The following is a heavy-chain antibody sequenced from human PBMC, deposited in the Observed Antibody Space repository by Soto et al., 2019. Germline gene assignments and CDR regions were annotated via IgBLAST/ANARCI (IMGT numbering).Heavy chain of an antibody. Sequence: QVQLVQSGAEVKKPGSSVKVSCKASGGTFSSYAISWVRQAPGQGLEWMGGIIPIFGTANYEQKFQGRGTIPADESTSTAYVELSSLRSEDTAVYYCARDQGGSYEADDAFDIWGQGTMVTVSS. CDR3: ARDQGGSYEADDAFDI. CDR1: GGTFSSYA. CDR2: IIPIFGTA. J-gene: IGHJ3*02. D-gene: IGHD1-26*01. V-gene: IGHV1-69*12.